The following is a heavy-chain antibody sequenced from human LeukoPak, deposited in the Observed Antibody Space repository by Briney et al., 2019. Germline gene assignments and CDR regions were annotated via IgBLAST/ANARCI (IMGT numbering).Heavy chain of an antibody. CDR3: ARSPFGSGWYFNDY. CDR2: IIPIFGTA. Sequence: SVKVSCKASGGTFSSYAISWVRQAPGQGLEWMGGIIPIFGTANYAQKFQGRVTMTRDTSTSTVYMELSSLRSEDTAVYYCARSPFGSGWYFNDYWGQGTLVTVSS. V-gene: IGHV1-69*05. J-gene: IGHJ4*02. D-gene: IGHD6-19*01. CDR1: GGTFSSYA.